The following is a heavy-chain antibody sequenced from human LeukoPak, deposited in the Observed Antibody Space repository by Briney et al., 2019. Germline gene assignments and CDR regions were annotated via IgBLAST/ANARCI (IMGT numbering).Heavy chain of an antibody. CDR2: INFDGSDA. CDR1: GFSFKDYW. CDR3: VRDLREADH. Sequence: GGSLRLSCAASGFSFKDYWMHWVRHAPGKGLVWVSRINFDGSDANYADFVRGRFTISRDNAKNTVYLQMNSLRVEDMAVYYCVRDLREADHWGQGTLVTVSS. V-gene: IGHV3-74*01. D-gene: IGHD1-26*01. J-gene: IGHJ4*02.